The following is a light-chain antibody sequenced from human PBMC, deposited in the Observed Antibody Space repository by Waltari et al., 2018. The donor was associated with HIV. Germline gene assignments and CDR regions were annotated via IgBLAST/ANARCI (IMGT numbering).Light chain of an antibody. J-gene: IGLJ2*01. V-gene: IGLV2-14*01. Sequence: QSALTQPASVSGSPGQSLTISCTAATRNLGLFNLVSWYRQYPGKAPQLIIYGVTYRPSGISSRFSGSKSGNTASLTISGLQVDDEADYYCSSYASDDTVVFGGGTKLTVL. CDR2: GVT. CDR1: TRNLGLFNL. CDR3: SSYASDDTVV.